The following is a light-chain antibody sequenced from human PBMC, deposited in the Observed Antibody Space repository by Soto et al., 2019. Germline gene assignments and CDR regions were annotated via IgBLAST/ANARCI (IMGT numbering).Light chain of an antibody. J-gene: IGKJ3*01. V-gene: IGKV1-27*01. CDR1: QAISNY. Sequence: DIQMTQSPSSLSASVGDRVTITCRASQAISNYLAWYQQKPGKVPKLVIYAASTLQSGVRSRFSGSGSGTDFTLTISSMLPEDVATDYCQKYNSDPFTFGPVTKVDL. CDR2: AAS. CDR3: QKYNSDPFT.